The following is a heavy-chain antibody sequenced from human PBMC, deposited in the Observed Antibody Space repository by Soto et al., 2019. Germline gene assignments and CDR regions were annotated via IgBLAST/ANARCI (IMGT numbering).Heavy chain of an antibody. Sequence: SETLSLTCTVSGGSIISYYWSWILQPPGKGLEWIGYIYYSGSTNYNPSLKSRVTISVDTSKNQFSLKLSSVTAADTAVYYCARSLTGRGPYFDYWGQGTLVTVSS. D-gene: IGHD6-25*01. CDR3: ARSLTGRGPYFDY. J-gene: IGHJ4*02. CDR2: IYYSGST. V-gene: IGHV4-59*01. CDR1: GGSIISYY.